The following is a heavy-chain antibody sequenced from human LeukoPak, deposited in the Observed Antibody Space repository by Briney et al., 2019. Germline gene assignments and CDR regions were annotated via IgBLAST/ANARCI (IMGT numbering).Heavy chain of an antibody. CDR3: ARLDHSVAPWYYFDY. Sequence: PSETLSLTCTVSGDSISSYYWSWIRQPPGKGLEWIGYIYYSGSTNYNPSLKSRVTISVDTSKNQFSLKLSSVTAADTAVYYCARLDHSVAPWYYFDYWGQGTLVTVSS. CDR2: IYYSGST. CDR1: GDSISSYY. V-gene: IGHV4-59*08. J-gene: IGHJ4*02. D-gene: IGHD5-12*01.